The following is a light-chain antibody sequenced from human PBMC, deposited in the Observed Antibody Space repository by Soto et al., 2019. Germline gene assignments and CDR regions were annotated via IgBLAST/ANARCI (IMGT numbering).Light chain of an antibody. CDR1: QSVSTN. V-gene: IGKV3-20*01. CDR2: GAS. Sequence: EIVLTQSPGSLSLSPGEGATLSCRASQSVSTNVAWYQQRPGQHPKLLLFGASSRATGIPARFSGSGSGTEFTLIINRLQPEDFALYFCQHYGRGSPIAFGLGTRLEIK. J-gene: IGKJ5*01. CDR3: QHYGRGSPIA.